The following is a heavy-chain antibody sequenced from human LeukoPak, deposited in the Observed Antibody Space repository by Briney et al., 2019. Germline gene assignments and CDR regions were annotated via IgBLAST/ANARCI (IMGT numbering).Heavy chain of an antibody. D-gene: IGHD2-8*01. Sequence: GGSLRLSCAASGFTFSGYEMNWVHQAPGKGLEWVSYISSSGSTIYYADSVKGRFAISRDNAKNSLYLQMDSLRDEDTAVYYCARDLRGTLMVNKGDYWGQGTLATVSS. CDR1: GFTFSGYE. CDR3: ARDLRGTLMVNKGDY. J-gene: IGHJ4*02. V-gene: IGHV3-48*03. CDR2: ISSSGSTI.